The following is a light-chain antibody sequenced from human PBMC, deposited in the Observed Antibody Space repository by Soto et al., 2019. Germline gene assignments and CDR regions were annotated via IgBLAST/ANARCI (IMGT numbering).Light chain of an antibody. J-gene: IGLJ2*01. Sequence: QSALTQPASVSGSPGQSITISCTGTSSDVGSYNLVSWYQHLPGKAPKLMIFEVTKRPSGVSTRFSGYKSGNTASLTISGLQAEDEADYYCSSYAGSSIFVVVGGGTKLTVL. CDR2: EVT. CDR1: SSDVGSYNL. V-gene: IGLV2-23*02. CDR3: SSYAGSSIFVV.